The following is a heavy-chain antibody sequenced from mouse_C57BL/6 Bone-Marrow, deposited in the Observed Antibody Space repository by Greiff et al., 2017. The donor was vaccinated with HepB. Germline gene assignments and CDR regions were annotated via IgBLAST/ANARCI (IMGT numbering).Heavy chain of an antibody. CDR1: GYTFTEYT. CDR2: FYPGSGSI. CDR3: ARHEEDYSRFAY. D-gene: IGHD2-5*01. J-gene: IGHJ3*01. Sequence: VQVVESGAELVKPGASVKLSCKASGYTFTEYTIHWVKQRSGQGLEWIGWFYPGSGSIKYNEKFKDKATLTADKSSSTVYMELSRLTSEDSAVYFCARHEEDYSRFAYWGQGTLVTVSA. V-gene: IGHV1-62-2*01.